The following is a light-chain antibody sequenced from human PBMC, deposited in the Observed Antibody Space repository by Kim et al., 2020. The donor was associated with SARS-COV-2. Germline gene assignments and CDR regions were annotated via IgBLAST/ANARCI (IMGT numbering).Light chain of an antibody. CDR2: DIN. J-gene: IGLJ2*01. Sequence: GQSITLPCTGTDSNVGTYSLVSWYQQHTGEAPKLIIYDINQRPSVISNRFSASKSDITASLTISGLQTEDEADYYCTSHARRNTVIFGGGTQLTVL. CDR1: DSNVGTYSL. V-gene: IGLV2-23*02. CDR3: TSHARRNTVI.